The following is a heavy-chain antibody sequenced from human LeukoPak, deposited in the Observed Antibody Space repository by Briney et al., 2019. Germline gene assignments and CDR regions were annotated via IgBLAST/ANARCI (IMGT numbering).Heavy chain of an antibody. CDR3: VKTMVTFGGVIRTDAFDI. Sequence: GGSLRLSCSASGFTFNNFAMHWVRQAPGKRLEYVSGINNDGGSSYFADSVKSRFTISRDNSVNTLYLQMSSLRPEDTAVYYCVKTMVTFGGVIRTDAFDIWGHGTLVTVSS. J-gene: IGHJ3*02. V-gene: IGHV3-64D*08. CDR1: GFTFNNFA. CDR2: INNDGGSS. D-gene: IGHD3-16*01.